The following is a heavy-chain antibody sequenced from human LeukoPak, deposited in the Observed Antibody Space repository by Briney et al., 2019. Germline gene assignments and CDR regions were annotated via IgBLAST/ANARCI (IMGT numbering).Heavy chain of an antibody. Sequence: PGGSLRLSCAASGFTFSTHWMSWARQAPGKGLEWVASIKHDGSEKYYVDSVKGRFTISRDNARNSLYLQVNSLRAEDTAVYYCARPFYEFWSGSPGYWGQGTLVTVSS. V-gene: IGHV3-7*01. CDR2: IKHDGSEK. CDR1: GFTFSTHW. D-gene: IGHD3-3*01. CDR3: ARPFYEFWSGSPGY. J-gene: IGHJ4*02.